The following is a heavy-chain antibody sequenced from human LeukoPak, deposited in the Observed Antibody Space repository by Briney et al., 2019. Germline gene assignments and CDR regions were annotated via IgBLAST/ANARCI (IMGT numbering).Heavy chain of an antibody. CDR1: GFTFSSFA. CDR3: AKSGYNRFDY. CDR2: ISGSGSGGST. D-gene: IGHD5-24*01. V-gene: IGHV3-23*01. Sequence: GGSLRLSCAASGFTFSSFAMSWVRQAPGKGLEGVSSISGSGSGGSTYYADSVKGRFTISRDNSKNTLYLQMNSLRVEDTAVYYCAKSGYNRFDYWGQGTLVTVSS. J-gene: IGHJ4*02.